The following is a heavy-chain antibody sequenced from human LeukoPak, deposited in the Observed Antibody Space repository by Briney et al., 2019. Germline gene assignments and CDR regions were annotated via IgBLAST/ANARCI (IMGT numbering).Heavy chain of an antibody. CDR2: ISYDGSNK. J-gene: IGHJ4*02. V-gene: IGHV3-30*04. CDR1: GFTFSSYA. Sequence: GGSLRLSCAASGFTFSSYAMHWVRQAPGKGLEWVAVISYDGSNKYYADSVKGRFTISKDNSKNTLYVQMNSLRVEDTAVYYCVKGALFHFDYWGQGMLVTVSS. D-gene: IGHD2-21*01. CDR3: VKGALFHFDY.